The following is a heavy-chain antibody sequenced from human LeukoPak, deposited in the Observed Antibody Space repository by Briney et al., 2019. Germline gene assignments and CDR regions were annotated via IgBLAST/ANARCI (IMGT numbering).Heavy chain of an antibody. CDR3: ARSPPHYDSSGYPLAFDI. CDR1: GFTVGSNY. D-gene: IGHD3-22*01. J-gene: IGHJ3*02. V-gene: IGHV3-53*01. CDR2: IYSGGST. Sequence: QPGGSLRLSCAASGFTVGSNYMSWVRQAPGKGLEWVSVIYSGGSTYYADSVKGRFTISRDNSKNTLYLQMNSLRAEDTAVYYCARSPPHYDSSGYPLAFDIWGQGTMVTVSS.